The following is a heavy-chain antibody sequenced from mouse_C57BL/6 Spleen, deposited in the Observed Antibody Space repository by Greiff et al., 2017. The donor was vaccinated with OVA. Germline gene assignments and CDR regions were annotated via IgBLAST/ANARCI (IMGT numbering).Heavy chain of an antibody. Sequence: VQLKESGPGLVKPSQSLSLTCSVTGYSITSGYYWNWIRQFPGNKLEWMGYISYDGSNNYNPSLKNRISITRDTSKNQFFLKLNSVTTEDTATYYCAISYYDYDGNYAMDYWGQGTSVTVSS. J-gene: IGHJ4*01. CDR2: ISYDGSN. V-gene: IGHV3-6*01. D-gene: IGHD2-4*01. CDR3: AISYYDYDGNYAMDY. CDR1: GYSITSGYY.